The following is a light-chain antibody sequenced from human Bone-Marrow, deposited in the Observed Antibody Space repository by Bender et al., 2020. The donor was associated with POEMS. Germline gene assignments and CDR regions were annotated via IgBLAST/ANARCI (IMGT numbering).Light chain of an antibody. Sequence: QSTLTQPRSVSASPGQSVTISCTGTSGDVGGYDYVSWYQHYPGKAPELLIFELSNRPSGVSNRFSGPKPGNPASLTSSGLQSEDEAEYYCSSFTTSRIYVFGTGTKVTVL. CDR3: SSFTTSRIYV. CDR2: ELS. V-gene: IGLV2-14*01. CDR1: SGDVGGYDY. J-gene: IGLJ1*01.